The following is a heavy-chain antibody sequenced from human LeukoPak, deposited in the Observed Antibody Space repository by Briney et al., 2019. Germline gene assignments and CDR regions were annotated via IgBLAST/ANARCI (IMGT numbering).Heavy chain of an antibody. Sequence: SETLSLTCTVSGGSISSGSYYWSWIRQPAGKGLEWIGRIYTSGSTNYNPSLKSRVTISVDTSKNQFSLELSSVTAADTAVYYCARGGYGGNSDYWGQGTLVTVSS. J-gene: IGHJ4*02. CDR1: GGSISSGSYY. D-gene: IGHD4-23*01. CDR3: ARGGYGGNSDY. V-gene: IGHV4-61*02. CDR2: IYTSGST.